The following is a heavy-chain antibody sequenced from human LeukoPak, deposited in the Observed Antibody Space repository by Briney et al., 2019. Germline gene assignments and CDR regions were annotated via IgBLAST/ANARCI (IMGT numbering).Heavy chain of an antibody. CDR1: GFTFSSNW. CDR3: ARGLRSSGWWGTLDY. Sequence: QPGGSLRLSCAASGFTFSSNWMHWVRQVPGKGLVWVSYISSSGSTIYYADSVKGRFTISRDNAKNSLYLQMNSLRAEDTAVYYCARGLRSSGWWGTLDYWGQGTLVTVSS. CDR2: ISSSGSTI. D-gene: IGHD6-19*01. V-gene: IGHV3-48*04. J-gene: IGHJ4*02.